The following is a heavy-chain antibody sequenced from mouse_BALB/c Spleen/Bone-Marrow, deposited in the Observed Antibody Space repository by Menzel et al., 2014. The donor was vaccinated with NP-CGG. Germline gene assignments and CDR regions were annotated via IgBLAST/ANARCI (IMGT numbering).Heavy chain of an antibody. J-gene: IGHJ2*01. CDR2: ISSGSGTI. Sequence: EVKLVESGGDLVQPGGSRKLSCAASGFTFSSFGMHWVRQAPEKGLEWVAYISSGSGTIYYADTMKGRFTISRDNPKNTLFLQMTSLRSEDTAMYYCARGDYGNQYFFDYWGQGTTLTVSS. D-gene: IGHD2-1*01. CDR3: ARGDYGNQYFFDY. CDR1: GFTFSSFG. V-gene: IGHV5-17*02.